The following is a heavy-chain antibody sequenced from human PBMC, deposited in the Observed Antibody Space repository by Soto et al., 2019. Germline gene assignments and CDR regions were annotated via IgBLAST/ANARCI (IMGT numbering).Heavy chain of an antibody. Sequence: PSATLSLTCAVSGAPISSLTYCWVWIRQPPGKVLEWIASISLGGTTYYSPSLKSRLTASLDTSNNQVSLILSSVTVTDTAVYFCVKQAVGSISSEWGPGTLVTVSS. J-gene: IGHJ4*02. CDR3: VKQAVGSISSE. CDR2: ISLGGTT. CDR1: GAPISSLTYC. V-gene: IGHV4-39*01. D-gene: IGHD3-3*02.